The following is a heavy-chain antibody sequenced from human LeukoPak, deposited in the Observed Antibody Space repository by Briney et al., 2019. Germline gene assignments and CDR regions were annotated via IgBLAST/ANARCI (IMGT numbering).Heavy chain of an antibody. CDR3: ARVPLGNGQWLRYFDY. CDR2: ISSSSRTI. CDR1: GFTFSRYS. J-gene: IGHJ4*02. Sequence: PGGSLRLSCAASGFTFSRYSMNWVPQAPGKGLEWVSYISSSSRTIHYADSVKGRFTISRDNAKNSLYLLMNSLRADDTAVYYCARVPLGNGQWLRYFDYWGQGTLVTVSS. V-gene: IGHV3-48*01. D-gene: IGHD6-19*01.